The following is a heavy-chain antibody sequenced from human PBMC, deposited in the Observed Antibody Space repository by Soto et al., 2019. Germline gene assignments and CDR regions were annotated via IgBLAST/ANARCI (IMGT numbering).Heavy chain of an antibody. Sequence: QVQLVQSGAEVKKPGASVKVSCKASGYTFTSYDINWVRQATGQGLEWMGWMNPNSGNTGYAQKCXXRXNXHRNTSISTAYMELSSLRSEDTAVYYCARGDRSVGVWGQGTTVTVSS. CDR3: ARGDRSVGV. J-gene: IGHJ6*02. D-gene: IGHD3-22*01. CDR2: MNPNSGNT. CDR1: GYTFTSYD. V-gene: IGHV1-8*01.